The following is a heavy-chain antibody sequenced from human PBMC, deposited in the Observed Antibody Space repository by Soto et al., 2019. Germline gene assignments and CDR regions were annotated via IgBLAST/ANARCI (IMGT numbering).Heavy chain of an antibody. CDR3: ARSYSSSWPLFDY. CDR1: GFTVSSNH. CDR2: IYSGGST. V-gene: IGHV3-66*01. D-gene: IGHD6-13*01. J-gene: IGHJ4*02. Sequence: PGGSLRLSCAASGFTVSSNHMSWVRQAPGKGLEWVSVIYSGGSTYYADSVKGRFTISRDNSKNTLYLQMNSLRAEDTAVYYCARSYSSSWPLFDYWGQGTLVTVSS.